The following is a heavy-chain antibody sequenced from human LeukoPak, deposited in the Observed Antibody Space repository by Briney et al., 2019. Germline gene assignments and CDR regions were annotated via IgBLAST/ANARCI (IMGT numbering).Heavy chain of an antibody. CDR2: ISWNSGSI. J-gene: IGHJ4*02. CDR1: GFTFDDYA. V-gene: IGHV3-9*01. CDR3: AKDRGY. Sequence: GGSLRLSCAASGFTFDDYAMHWVRQAPGKGLEWVSGISWNSGSIGYADSVKGRFTISRDNAKNSLYLQMNSLSAEDTAVYYCAKDRGYWGQGTLVSVSS.